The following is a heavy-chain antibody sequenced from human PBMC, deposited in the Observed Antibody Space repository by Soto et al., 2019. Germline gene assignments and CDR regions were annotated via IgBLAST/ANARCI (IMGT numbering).Heavy chain of an antibody. V-gene: IGHV4-34*01. CDR1: GGSFSGYY. CDR2: INHSGST. Sequence: SETLSLTCAVYGGSFSGYYWSWIRQPPGKGLEWIGEINHSGSTNYNPSLKSRVTISVDTSKNQFSLKLSSVTAADTAVYYCARDSIQVSSSSYYYGMDVWGQGTTVTVS. CDR3: ARDSIQVSSSSYYYGMDV. D-gene: IGHD6-13*01. J-gene: IGHJ6*02.